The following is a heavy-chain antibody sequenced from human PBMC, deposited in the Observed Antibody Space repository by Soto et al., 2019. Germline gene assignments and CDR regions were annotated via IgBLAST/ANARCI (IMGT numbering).Heavy chain of an antibody. CDR3: ARGRGFESGWKDYFDF. CDR1: GFTFSDFA. CDR2: ISYDGTRQ. J-gene: IGHJ4*02. D-gene: IGHD6-19*01. Sequence: QVQLVESGGGVVQPGRALRLSCAASGFTFSDFAMYWVRQAPGKGVEWVAVISYDGTRQHYADSVKGRFIISRDRNNLYMQLNSLRPDDTALYYCARGRGFESGWKDYFDFWGQGTLVTVSS. V-gene: IGHV3-30*04.